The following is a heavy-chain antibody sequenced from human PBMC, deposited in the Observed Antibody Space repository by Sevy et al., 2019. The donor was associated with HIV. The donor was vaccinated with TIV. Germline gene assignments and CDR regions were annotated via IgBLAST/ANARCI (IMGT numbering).Heavy chain of an antibody. Sequence: GESLKISCKGSGYIFSDYWIGWVRQMPGKGLEWMGIIYPGDSDTMYSPSSQGQVTISADKSINTAYLQWSSLKASDTAMYYCARATAGTAPHFSYYTMDVWGQGTTVTVSS. CDR3: ARATAGTAPHFSYYTMDV. V-gene: IGHV5-51*01. J-gene: IGHJ6*02. CDR2: IYPGDSDT. CDR1: GYIFSDYW. D-gene: IGHD6-13*01.